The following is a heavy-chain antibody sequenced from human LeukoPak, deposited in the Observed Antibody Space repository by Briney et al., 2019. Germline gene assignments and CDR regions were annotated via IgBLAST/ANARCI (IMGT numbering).Heavy chain of an antibody. CDR3: ASLGIAAAGTVDY. CDR2: IYYSGST. D-gene: IGHD6-13*01. CDR1: GGSISSSSYY. J-gene: IGHJ4*02. Sequence: PSETLSLTCTVSGGSISSSSYYWGWIRQPPGKGLEWIGSIYYSGSTYYNPSLKSRVTISVDTSKNQFSLKLSSVTAADTAVYYCASLGIAAAGTVDYWGQGTLVTVSS. V-gene: IGHV4-39*07.